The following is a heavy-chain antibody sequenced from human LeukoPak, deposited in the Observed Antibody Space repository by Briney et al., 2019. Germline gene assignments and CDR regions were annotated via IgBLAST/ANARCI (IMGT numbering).Heavy chain of an antibody. CDR2: ISGSGGSP. J-gene: IGHJ4*02. Sequence: GGSLRLSCAASGFTFSSYAMSWVRQAPGKGLEWVSAISGSGGSPYYADSVKGRFTISRDNSKNTLYLQMNSLRAEDTAVYYCALTVGYCSSTSCYFDYWGQGTLVTVSS. D-gene: IGHD2-2*01. V-gene: IGHV3-23*01. CDR3: ALTVGYCSSTSCYFDY. CDR1: GFTFSSYA.